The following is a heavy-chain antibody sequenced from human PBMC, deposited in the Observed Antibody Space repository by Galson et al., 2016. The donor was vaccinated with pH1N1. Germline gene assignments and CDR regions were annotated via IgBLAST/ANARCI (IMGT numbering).Heavy chain of an antibody. CDR1: GYIFSGYY. D-gene: IGHD4/OR15-4a*01. CDR3: ARDLYGGFQLPSYYYYGLDV. J-gene: IGHJ6*01. V-gene: IGHV1-2*06. Sequence: SVKVSCKASGYIFSGYYIHWVRQAPGQGLEWMGRINPKSGGTKYAQKFQGRVTLTRDTSISTVYMEVDALSSDDAAVYYCARDLYGGFQLPSYYYYGLDVWGQGTTVTVSS. CDR2: INPKSGGT.